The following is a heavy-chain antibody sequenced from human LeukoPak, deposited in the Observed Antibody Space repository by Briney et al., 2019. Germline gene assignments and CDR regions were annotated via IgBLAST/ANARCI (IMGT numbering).Heavy chain of an antibody. CDR3: AKGNWFDP. Sequence: PGRSLRLSCAASGCTFSSYGMHWVRQAPCKGVEWVAVISYDGSNKYYADSVKGRFTISRDNSKNTLYLQMNSLRAEDTAVYYCAKGNWFDPWGQGTLVTVSS. CDR1: GCTFSSYG. V-gene: IGHV3-30*18. CDR2: ISYDGSNK. J-gene: IGHJ5*02.